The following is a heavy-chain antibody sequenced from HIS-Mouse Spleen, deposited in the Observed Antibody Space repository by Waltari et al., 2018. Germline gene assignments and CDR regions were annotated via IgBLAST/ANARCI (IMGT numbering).Heavy chain of an antibody. V-gene: IGHV3-30*18. CDR1: GFTFSSYG. CDR2: ISYDGSNK. Sequence: QVQLVESGGGVVQPGRSLRLSCAASGFTFSSYGMHWVRQAPGKGLEGGGVISYDGSNKYYADSVKGRFTISRDNSKNTLYLQMNSLRAEDTAVYYCAKDKHHAFDYWGQGTLVTVSS. J-gene: IGHJ4*02. CDR3: AKDKHHAFDY.